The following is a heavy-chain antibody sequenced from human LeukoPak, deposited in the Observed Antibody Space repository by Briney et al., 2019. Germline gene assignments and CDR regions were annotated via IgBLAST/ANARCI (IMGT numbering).Heavy chain of an antibody. CDR2: IWYDGSNK. V-gene: IGHV3-33*06. CDR1: GFTFSSYG. J-gene: IGHJ3*02. Sequence: SGGSLRLSCAASGFTFSSYGMHWVRQAPGKGLEWVAVIWYDGSNKYYADSVKGRFTISRDNSENTLYLQMNSLRAEDTAVYYCAKGRIVGAYDAFDIWGQGTMVTVSS. CDR3: AKGRIVGAYDAFDI. D-gene: IGHD1-26*01.